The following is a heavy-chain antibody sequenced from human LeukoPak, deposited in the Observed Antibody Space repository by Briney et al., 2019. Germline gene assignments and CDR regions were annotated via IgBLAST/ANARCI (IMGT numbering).Heavy chain of an antibody. CDR1: GYSLSSGYY. J-gene: IGHJ4*02. D-gene: IGHD4-23*01. V-gene: IGHV4-38-2*01. CDR3: ASRGNSDY. Sequence: SETLSLTCPVSGYSLSSGYYWGWIRQPPGKGLEWIGSIYHSGSTYYNPSLKSRVAISVDTSKNQFSLKLSSVTAADTAVYYCASRGNSDYWGQGTLVTVSS. CDR2: IYHSGST.